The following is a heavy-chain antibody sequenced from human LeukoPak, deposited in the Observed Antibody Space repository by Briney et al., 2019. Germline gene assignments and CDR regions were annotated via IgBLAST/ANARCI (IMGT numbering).Heavy chain of an antibody. Sequence: GGSLRLSCAASGFIFDDYGMSWVRQAPGKGLEWVSGINWNGGSTGYADSVKGRFTISRDNAKNSLYLQMNSLRAEEDTALYYCARDAPTVGVDYWGQGTLVTASS. J-gene: IGHJ4*02. CDR2: INWNGGST. V-gene: IGHV3-20*04. CDR1: GFIFDDYG. CDR3: ARDAPTVGVDY.